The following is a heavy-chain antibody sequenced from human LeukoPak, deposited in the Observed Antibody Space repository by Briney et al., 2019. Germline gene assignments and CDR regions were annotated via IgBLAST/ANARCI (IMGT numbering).Heavy chain of an antibody. Sequence: PGGSLRLSCAASGFTFSTFAMIWVRQPPGKGLEWVSSIFPSGGEIHYADSVRGRFTISRDNAKNSMYLQMNSLRGEDTAVYFCARDGGVYDSSGYYPTPFDYWGQGTLVTVSS. V-gene: IGHV3-21*01. CDR3: ARDGGVYDSSGYYPTPFDY. CDR2: IFPSGGEI. J-gene: IGHJ4*02. D-gene: IGHD3-22*01. CDR1: GFTFSTFA.